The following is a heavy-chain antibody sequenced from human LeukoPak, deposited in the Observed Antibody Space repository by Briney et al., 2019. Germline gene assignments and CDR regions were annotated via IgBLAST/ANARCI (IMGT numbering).Heavy chain of an antibody. CDR1: GFTFSSYA. Sequence: QPGGSLRLSCAASGFTFSSYAMSWVRQAPGKGLEWVSAISGSGGSTYYADSVKGRFTISRDNSKNTLYLQMNSLRAEDTAVYYCAKDPDSFDYVWGSYSPWGQGTLVTVSS. D-gene: IGHD3-16*01. CDR2: ISGSGGST. V-gene: IGHV3-23*01. J-gene: IGHJ5*02. CDR3: AKDPDSFDYVWGSYSP.